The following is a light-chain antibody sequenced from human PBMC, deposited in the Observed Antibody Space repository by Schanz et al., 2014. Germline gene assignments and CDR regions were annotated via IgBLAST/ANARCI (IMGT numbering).Light chain of an antibody. CDR2: DAS. CDR1: QNVGTY. V-gene: IGKV3-11*01. CDR3: QQRSDWPPIFT. Sequence: DIVVTQSPATLSLSPGERATLSCRSSQNVGTYLAWYQHKPGQAPRLLIYDASKRATGIPARFSGRGSGTDFPLTISGLAHEDSAVYYFQQRSDWPPIFTFGPGTTVHLK. J-gene: IGKJ3*01.